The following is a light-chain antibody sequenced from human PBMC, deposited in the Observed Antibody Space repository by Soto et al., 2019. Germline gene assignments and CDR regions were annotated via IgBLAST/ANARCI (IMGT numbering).Light chain of an antibody. CDR1: RSDIGDSNF. V-gene: IGLV2-23*02. J-gene: IGLJ1*01. CDR3: YSYVGGSTFALYV. CDR2: EVN. Sequence: QSALTQPASVSGSPGQSVTISCTGPRSDIGDSNFISWYQHSPGKAPRLLIYEVNNRPSGVSKRFSGSKAGNTASLTISGLLDDDEADYYCYSYVGGSTFALYVFGTGTKVTVL.